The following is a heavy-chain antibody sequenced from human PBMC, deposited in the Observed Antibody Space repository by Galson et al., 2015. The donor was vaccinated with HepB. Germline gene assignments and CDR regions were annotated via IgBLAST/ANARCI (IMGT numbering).Heavy chain of an antibody. CDR2: ISGSGGST. V-gene: IGHV3-23*01. D-gene: IGHD6-19*01. Sequence: SLRLSCAASGFTFSSYAMSWVRQAPGKGLEWVSAISGSGGSTYYADSVKGRFTISRDNSKNTLYLQMNSLRAEDTAVYYCAKVKKGYSSGNWFDPWGQGTLVTVSS. CDR3: AKVKKGYSSGNWFDP. J-gene: IGHJ5*02. CDR1: GFTFSSYA.